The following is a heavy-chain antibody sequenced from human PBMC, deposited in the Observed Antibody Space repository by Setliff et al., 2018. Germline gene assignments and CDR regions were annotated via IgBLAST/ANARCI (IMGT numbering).Heavy chain of an antibody. CDR2: ISPYNGDT. V-gene: IGHV1-18*04. CDR1: GYSFTSYG. D-gene: IGHD1-20*01. Sequence: ASVKVSCKASGYSFTSYGITWVRQAPGQGLEWMGWISPYNGDTRFQQKFQGRVTVTTDTPTSTAYMEMRSLTSDDTAVYYCARDEIRPITPDYWGQGTLVTVSS. CDR3: ARDEIRPITPDY. J-gene: IGHJ4*02.